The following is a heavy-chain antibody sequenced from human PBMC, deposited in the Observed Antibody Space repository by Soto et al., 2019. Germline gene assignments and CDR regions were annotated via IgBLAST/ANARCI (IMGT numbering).Heavy chain of an antibody. V-gene: IGHV1-18*01. D-gene: IGHD3-9*01. CDR2: ISAYNGNT. CDR3: AKDLTPGLVDH. J-gene: IGHJ4*02. CDR1: GYTFTSYG. Sequence: QVQLVQSGAEVKKPGASVKVSCKASGYTFTSYGISWVQQAPGQGLEWMGWISAYNGNTNYAQKLQGRVTMTTETSTSPAYMELRSLRSDDKAVYYLAKDLTPGLVDHWGPGTLVTVSS.